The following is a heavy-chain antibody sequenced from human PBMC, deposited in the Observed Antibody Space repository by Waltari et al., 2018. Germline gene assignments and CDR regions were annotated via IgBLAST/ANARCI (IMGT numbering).Heavy chain of an antibody. CDR2: ISRDGT. Sequence: EVQLVESGGGLIQPGGYLRLSCAASGFTVSTTSMNWVRQAPGKGLEWVSVISRDGTHYADSVKGRFTISRDNSKNTVYLQMNTLRAEDTALYYCARDVTGYYYFDLWGRGTLVTVSS. J-gene: IGHJ2*01. CDR1: GFTVSTTS. CDR3: ARDVTGYYYFDL. V-gene: IGHV3-53*01. D-gene: IGHD3-16*01.